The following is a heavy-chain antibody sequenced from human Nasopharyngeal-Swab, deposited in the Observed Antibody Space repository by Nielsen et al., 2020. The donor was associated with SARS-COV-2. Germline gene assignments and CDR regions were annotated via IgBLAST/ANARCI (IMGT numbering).Heavy chain of an antibody. J-gene: IGHJ3*02. D-gene: IGHD3-16*02. V-gene: IGHV3-21*01. CDR1: GFTFCGYS. Sequence: GESLQISCAASGFTFCGYSMNWVRQAPGKGLEWVSSISSSSSYIYYADSVKGRFTISRDNAKNSLYLQMNSLRAEDTSVYYCARGYDYVWGSYPEGAFEIWGQGTMVTVSS. CDR3: ARGYDYVWGSYPEGAFEI. CDR2: ISSSSSYI.